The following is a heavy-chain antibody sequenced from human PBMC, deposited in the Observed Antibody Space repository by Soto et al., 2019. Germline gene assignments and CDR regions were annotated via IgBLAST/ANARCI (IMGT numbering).Heavy chain of an antibody. D-gene: IGHD2-21*02. J-gene: IGHJ4*02. CDR1: GGTFSSYA. CDR2: IIPIFGTA. V-gene: IGHV1-69*13. CDR3: ARDSCGGDCSSDY. Sequence: SVKVSCKASGGTFSSYAISWVRQARGQGLEWMGGIIPIFGTANYAQKFQGRVTITADESTSTAYMELSSLISEDTAVYYCARDSCGGDCSSDYWGQGTLVTVSS.